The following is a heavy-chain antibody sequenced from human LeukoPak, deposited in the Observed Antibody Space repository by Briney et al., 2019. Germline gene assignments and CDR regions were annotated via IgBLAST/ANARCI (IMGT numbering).Heavy chain of an antibody. Sequence: PSETLSLTCTVSGGSIRSSDYYWGWIRQPPGRGLGRIGSIYDSGSTYYNPFLKRRVTISVDTSKNQFSLKLNSVTAADTAVNYCARHYGPWGQGTLVTVSS. CDR2: IYDSGST. V-gene: IGHV4-39*01. J-gene: IGHJ5*02. CDR3: ARHYGP. D-gene: IGHD3-10*01. CDR1: GGSIRSSDYY.